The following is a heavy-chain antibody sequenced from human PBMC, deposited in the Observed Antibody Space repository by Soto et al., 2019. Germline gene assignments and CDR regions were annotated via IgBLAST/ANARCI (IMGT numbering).Heavy chain of an antibody. J-gene: IGHJ5*02. Sequence: SETLSLTCAVSGVSVTNGDYYWTWMRQSPGKGLEWIGNIYYTETTNYNPSLNSRLSISIDTSRNQFSLQLTSVTAADTAIYYCARQRRGGYWFDPWGQGTLVTVSS. CDR3: ARQRRGGYWFDP. CDR1: GVSVTNGDYY. CDR2: IYYTETT. V-gene: IGHV4-30-4*01.